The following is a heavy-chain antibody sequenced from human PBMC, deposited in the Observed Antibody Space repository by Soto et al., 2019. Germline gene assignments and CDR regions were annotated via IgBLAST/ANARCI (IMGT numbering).Heavy chain of an antibody. CDR2: IYTSGST. CDR1: GGSISSYY. Sequence: SETLSLTCTVSGGSISSYYWSWIRQPAGKGLEWIGRIYTSGSTNYNPSLKSRVTMSVDTSKNQFSLKLSSVTAADTAVYYCASRSSSSSFFDYWGQGTLVTVSS. J-gene: IGHJ4*02. CDR3: ASRSSSSSFFDY. V-gene: IGHV4-4*07. D-gene: IGHD6-6*01.